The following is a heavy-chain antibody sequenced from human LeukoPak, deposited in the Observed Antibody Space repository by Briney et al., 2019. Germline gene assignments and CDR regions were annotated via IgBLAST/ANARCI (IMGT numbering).Heavy chain of an antibody. J-gene: IGHJ4*02. V-gene: IGHV3-48*03. CDR1: GFTFSIYE. CDR3: ARDGCSGGSCED. D-gene: IGHD2-15*01. Sequence: GGSLRLSCAASGFTFSIYEMNWVRQAPGKGLEWVSYIRSSGSTIYYADSVKGRFTISRDNAKNSLYLQMDSLRAEDTAVYYCARDGCSGGSCEDWGQGTLVTVSS. CDR2: IRSSGSTI.